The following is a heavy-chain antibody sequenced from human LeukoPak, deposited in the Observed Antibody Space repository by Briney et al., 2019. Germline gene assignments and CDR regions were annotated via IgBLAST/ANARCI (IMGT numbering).Heavy chain of an antibody. J-gene: IGHJ4*02. CDR3: ATARGWRTSGYYLYYFEY. CDR1: GCIFSNYF. D-gene: IGHD3-3*01. Sequence: PGGSRRLSWAASGCIFSNYFMSWVCLAPGKWLGLVARIERGGSGEYYGDSVRGRCPIARDNTMNSLYLQMSSLRAEDTAVYYCATARGWRTSGYYLYYFEYWGQGTLVTFSS. CDR2: IERGGSGE. V-gene: IGHV3-7*01.